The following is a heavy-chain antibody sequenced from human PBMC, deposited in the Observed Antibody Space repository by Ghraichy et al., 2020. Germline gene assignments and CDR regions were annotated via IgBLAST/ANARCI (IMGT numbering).Heavy chain of an antibody. CDR2: ISSNGGST. CDR1: GFTFSSYA. D-gene: IGHD2-2*01. Sequence: GGSLRLSCSASGFTFSSYAMHWVRQAPGKGLEYVSAISSNGGSTYYADSVKGRFTISRDNSKNTLYLQMSSLRAEDTAVYYCVNHCSSTSCSFDYWGQGTLVTVSS. CDR3: VNHCSSTSCSFDY. J-gene: IGHJ4*02. V-gene: IGHV3-64D*06.